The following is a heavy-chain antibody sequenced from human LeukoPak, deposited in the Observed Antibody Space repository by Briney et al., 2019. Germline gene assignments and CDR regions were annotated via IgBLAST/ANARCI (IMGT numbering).Heavy chain of an antibody. V-gene: IGHV3-74*01. J-gene: IGHJ4*02. Sequence: GGSLRLSCAASGFTFSTYWMHWVRQVPGKGLEWVSRIKGDEMTTNYADSVEGRFTISRDNSKNTLYLQMNSLRAEDTAVYYCAKRVGLGELSLDYWGQGTLVTVSS. D-gene: IGHD3-16*02. CDR1: GFTFSTYW. CDR3: AKRVGLGELSLDY. CDR2: IKGDEMTT.